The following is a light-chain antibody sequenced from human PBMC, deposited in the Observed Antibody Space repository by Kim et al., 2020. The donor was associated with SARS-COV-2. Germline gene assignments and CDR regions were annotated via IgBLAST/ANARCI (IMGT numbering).Light chain of an antibody. V-gene: IGLV2-14*03. CDR1: SSDVGGYNY. Sequence: SITSSCTGTSSDVGGYNYVSWYQQHPGKAPKLMIYDVSNRPSGVSNRFSGSKSGNTASLTISGLQAEDEADYYCSSYTSSSTSNYVFGTGTKVTVL. J-gene: IGLJ1*01. CDR3: SSYTSSSTSNYV. CDR2: DVS.